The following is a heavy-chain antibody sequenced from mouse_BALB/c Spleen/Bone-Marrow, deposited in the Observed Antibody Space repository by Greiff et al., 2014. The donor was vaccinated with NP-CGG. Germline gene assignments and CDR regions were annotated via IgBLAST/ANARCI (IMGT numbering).Heavy chain of an antibody. J-gene: IGHJ3*01. V-gene: IGHV4-1*02. D-gene: IGHD1-2*01. CDR3: ARNGYYGWMTY. Sequence: DVKLVESGGGLVQPGGSLKLSCAASGFDFSGYWMTWVRQAPGKGLEWIGEINPDSRTINYKPSLKEKFIMSRDNAENTLYLQMSKVRSEDTALYYCARNGYYGWMTYWGQGTLVTVSA. CDR2: INPDSRTI. CDR1: GFDFSGYW.